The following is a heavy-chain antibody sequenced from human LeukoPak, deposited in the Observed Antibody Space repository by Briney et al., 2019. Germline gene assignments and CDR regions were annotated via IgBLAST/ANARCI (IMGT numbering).Heavy chain of an antibody. CDR1: GFTFSSYS. V-gene: IGHV3-21*01. J-gene: IGHJ4*02. CDR3: ARGMYYDILTGSGFDY. CDR2: ISSSSSYI. Sequence: GGSLRLSCAASGFTFSSYSMNWVRQAPGKGLKRVSSISSSSSYIYYADSVKGRFTISRDNAKNSLYLQMNSLRAEDTAVYYCARGMYYDILTGSGFDYWGQGTLVTVSS. D-gene: IGHD3-9*01.